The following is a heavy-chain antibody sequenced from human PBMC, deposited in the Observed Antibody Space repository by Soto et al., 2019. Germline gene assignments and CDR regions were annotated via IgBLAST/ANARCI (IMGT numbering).Heavy chain of an antibody. V-gene: IGHV5-51*01. D-gene: IGHD2-21*02. CDR3: ARLGLRVGVTSYYYYGMDV. CDR2: SYPGDSDT. J-gene: IGHJ6*04. Sequence: VESLKISCKGSGYSFTSYWIGWVRQMPGKGLEWMGISYPGDSDTGYSPSFQGQVTISADKSVSTAYLLCSSLKASDTAMYYRARLGLRVGVTSYYYYGMDVWGKGTTVT. CDR1: GYSFTSYW.